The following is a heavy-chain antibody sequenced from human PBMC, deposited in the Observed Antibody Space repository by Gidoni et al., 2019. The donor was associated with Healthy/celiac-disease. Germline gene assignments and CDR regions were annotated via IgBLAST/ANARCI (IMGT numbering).Heavy chain of an antibody. D-gene: IGHD3-3*01. J-gene: IGHJ6*02. CDR1: GGTFSSYA. CDR2: IIPIFGTA. V-gene: IGHV1-69*01. CDR3: ARDRITIFGVVIRTYYYYGMDV. Sequence: QVQLVQSGAEVKKPGSSVKVSCKASGGTFSSYAISWVRQAPGQGLEWMGGIIPIFGTANYAQKFQGRVTITADESTSTAYMELSSLRSEDTAVYYCARDRITIFGVVIRTYYYYGMDVWGQGTTVTVSS.